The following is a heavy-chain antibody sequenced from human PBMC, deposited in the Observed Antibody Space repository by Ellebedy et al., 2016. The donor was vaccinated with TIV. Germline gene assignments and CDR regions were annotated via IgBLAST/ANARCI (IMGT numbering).Heavy chain of an antibody. D-gene: IGHD3-10*01. CDR2: IGYDGSNE. CDR1: GFALSKYW. J-gene: IGHJ4*02. Sequence: GESLKISCVASGFALSKYWVHWVRQAPGKGLEWVAVIGYDGSNEYYADSVKGRFTISRDNSKNTLHLQMNSLRVEDTAVYYCARAVGTSGTGAPYWGQGTLVSVSS. CDR3: ARAVGTSGTGAPY. V-gene: IGHV3-33*08.